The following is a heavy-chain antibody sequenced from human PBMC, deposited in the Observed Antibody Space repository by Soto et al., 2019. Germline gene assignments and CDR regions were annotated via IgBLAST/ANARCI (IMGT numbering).Heavy chain of an antibody. J-gene: IGHJ4*01. CDR2: IDPSDSQT. CDR3: ARQIYDSDTGPNFQYYFDS. D-gene: IGHD3-22*01. V-gene: IGHV5-10-1*01. Sequence: GESLKIACKGSGYSFAGYWITWVRQKPGKGLEWMGRIDPSDSQTYYSPSFRGHVTISVTKSITTVFLQWSSLRASDTAMYYCARQIYDSDTGPNFQYYFDSWGHGTPVTVSS. CDR1: GYSFAGYW.